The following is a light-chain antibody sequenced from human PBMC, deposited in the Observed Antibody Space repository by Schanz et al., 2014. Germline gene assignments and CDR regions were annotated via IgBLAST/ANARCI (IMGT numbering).Light chain of an antibody. J-gene: IGLJ2*01. V-gene: IGLV2-8*01. Sequence: QSALTQPPSASGSPGQSVTISCTGTSSDVGGYNYVSWYQQHPGKAPKLMIYEVSNRPSGVPDRFSGSKSGNTASLTVSGLQAEDEADYYCCSYAGRSLIFGGGTKLTVL. CDR1: SSDVGGYNY. CDR3: CSYAGRSLI. CDR2: EVS.